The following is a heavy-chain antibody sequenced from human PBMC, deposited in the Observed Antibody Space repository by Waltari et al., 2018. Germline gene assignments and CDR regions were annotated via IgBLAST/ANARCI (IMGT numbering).Heavy chain of an antibody. V-gene: IGHV4-59*13. CDR2: IHYSGKT. D-gene: IGHD3-22*01. J-gene: IGHJ4*02. CDR3: AREDGFWRSIGYIPDYFDY. CDR1: GDSSSDYS. Sequence: VQLQESGPGLVKPSETLSLTCTVSGDSSSDYSWSWIRQPPGKGLEWIGNIHYSGKTNYTPSLQGRVSGSGNLSRNQFSLKLSSVTAADTAVYYCAREDGFWRSIGYIPDYFDYWGRGILVTVSS.